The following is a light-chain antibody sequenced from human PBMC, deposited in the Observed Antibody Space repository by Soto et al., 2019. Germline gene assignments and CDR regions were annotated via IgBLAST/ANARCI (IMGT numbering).Light chain of an antibody. CDR2: AAS. CDR3: LQHNSYPLT. V-gene: IGKV1-17*01. Sequence: DIQMTQSPSSLSASVGDRVTITCRASQGIGNDLGWYQQKPGKAPKRLIYAASSLQSGVPSRFSCSGSGTEFTLTISSLQPEDFAAYYCLQHNSYPLTFGQGTKVDIK. CDR1: QGIGND. J-gene: IGKJ1*01.